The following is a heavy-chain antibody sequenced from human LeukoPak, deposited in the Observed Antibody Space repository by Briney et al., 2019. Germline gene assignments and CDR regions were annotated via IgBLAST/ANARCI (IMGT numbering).Heavy chain of an antibody. CDR1: GLTFTDFW. Sequence: GGSLRLSCAASGLTFTDFWMNWVRQAPGRGLEWVANIKPDGNEKYYVDSVKGRFAISRDNAKNEVYLEMNSLRAEDTGVYYCSGRDSSRSPRAYWGQGTLVSVSS. V-gene: IGHV3-7*01. CDR3: SGRDSSRSPRAY. CDR2: IKPDGNEK. D-gene: IGHD2-2*01. J-gene: IGHJ4*02.